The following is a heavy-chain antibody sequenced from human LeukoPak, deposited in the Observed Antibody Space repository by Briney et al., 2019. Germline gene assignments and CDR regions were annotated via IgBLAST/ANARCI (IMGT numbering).Heavy chain of an antibody. D-gene: IGHD5-24*01. CDR2: ISSSSSTI. V-gene: IGHV3-48*04. CDR1: GFTFSSYS. CDR3: AKDKGRWLHHFDY. J-gene: IGHJ4*02. Sequence: GGALRLSCAASGFTFSSYSMNWVRQAPGKGLEWVSYISSSSSTIYYADSVKGRFTISRDNAKNSLYLQMNSLRAEDTAVYYCAKDKGRWLHHFDYWGQGTLVTVSS.